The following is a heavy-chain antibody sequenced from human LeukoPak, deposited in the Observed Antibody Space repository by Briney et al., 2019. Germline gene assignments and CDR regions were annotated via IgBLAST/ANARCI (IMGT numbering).Heavy chain of an antibody. CDR1: GFTFSSYG. J-gene: IGHJ4*02. CDR2: IWYDGSNK. D-gene: IGHD3-22*01. Sequence: PGRSLRLSCAASGFTFSSYGMHWVRQAPGKGLEWVAVIWYDGSNKYYADSVKGRFTISRDNSKNTLYLQMNSLRAEDTAVYYCARVEGYDSSGYYYGSDYWGQGTLVTVSS. CDR3: ARVEGYDSSGYYYGSDY. V-gene: IGHV3-33*01.